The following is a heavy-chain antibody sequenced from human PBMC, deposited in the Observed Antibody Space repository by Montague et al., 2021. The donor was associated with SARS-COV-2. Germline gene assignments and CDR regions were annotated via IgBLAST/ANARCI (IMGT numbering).Heavy chain of an antibody. D-gene: IGHD1-1*01. CDR3: VRVLYNRVRDY. CDR2: ISYIGKT. J-gene: IGHJ4*02. Sequence: SETLSLTCSVSGYSISSGYYWGWIRQPPGKGLEWVGCISYIGKTYYSPSLKSQLTISLDSSKNQFFLQARSVTAADTAVYYCVRVLYNRVRDYWGQGTLVTVSS. CDR1: GYSISSGYY. V-gene: IGHV4-38-2*02.